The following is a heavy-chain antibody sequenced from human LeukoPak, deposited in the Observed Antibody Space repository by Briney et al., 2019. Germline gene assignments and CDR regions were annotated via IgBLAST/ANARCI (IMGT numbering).Heavy chain of an antibody. Sequence: SETLSLTCTVSGGSISNYYWSWIRQPPGKGLEWIGYIYYSGSTYYNPSLKSRVTISVDTSKNQFSLKLSSVTAADTAVYYCARSTMVRGAMDAFDIWGQGTMVTVSS. D-gene: IGHD3-10*01. CDR2: IYYSGST. V-gene: IGHV4-59*12. J-gene: IGHJ3*02. CDR3: ARSTMVRGAMDAFDI. CDR1: GGSISNYY.